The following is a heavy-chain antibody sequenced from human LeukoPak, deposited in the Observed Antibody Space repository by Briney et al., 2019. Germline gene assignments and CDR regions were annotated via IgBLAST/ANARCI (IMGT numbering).Heavy chain of an antibody. CDR2: ICSSGSTI. V-gene: IGHV3-48*03. J-gene: IGHJ6*02. CDR3: ASERIYRIVGASRDYYYGMDV. CDR1: GFXFSSYE. D-gene: IGHD1-26*01. Sequence: GGSLRLSCAASGFXFSSYEMNWVRQAPGKGLEWVSHICSSGSTIYYADTLKGRCTISRDNAQNSLYLQMNSLRLEDTAVYYCASERIYRIVGASRDYYYGMDVWGQGTTVTVSS.